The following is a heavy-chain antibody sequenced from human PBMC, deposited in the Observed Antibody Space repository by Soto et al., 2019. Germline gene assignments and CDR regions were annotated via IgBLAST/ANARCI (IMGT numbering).Heavy chain of an antibody. CDR3: ARDLGVVVVPPTFDY. V-gene: IGHV3-21*01. J-gene: IGHJ4*02. Sequence: EVQLVESGGGLVKPGGSLRLSCAASGFTFNTYRMNWVRQAPGKGLEWVSAISSSSSYTYYADSLRGRFSISRDNARNSLYLQMNSLSAEDTAVYYCARDLGVVVVPPTFDYWVQGILVTVSS. D-gene: IGHD2-2*01. CDR2: ISSSSSYT. CDR1: GFTFNTYR.